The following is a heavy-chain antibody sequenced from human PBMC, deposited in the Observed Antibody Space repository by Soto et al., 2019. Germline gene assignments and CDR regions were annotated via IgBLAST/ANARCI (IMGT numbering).Heavy chain of an antibody. CDR2: ISTSGRNT. CDR3: AKGFVGVCYHGSDYFDS. CDR1: GFTFSTYV. V-gene: IGHV3-23*01. J-gene: IGHJ4*02. Sequence: EVQLLESGGGLVQPGGSLRLSCAASGFTFSTYVMTWVRLAPGKGLEWVSGISTSGRNTYDADSVKGRFTISRDNSKNTLYLQMNSLRAEDTAVYYCAKGFVGVCYHGSDYFDSWGQGALVTVSS. D-gene: IGHD2-8*01.